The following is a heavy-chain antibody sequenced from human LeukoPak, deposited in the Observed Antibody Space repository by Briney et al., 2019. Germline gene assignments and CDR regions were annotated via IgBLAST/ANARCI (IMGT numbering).Heavy chain of an antibody. CDR1: AFTFSSYS. CDR3: ARSEAVGWSFDL. V-gene: IGHV3-21*01. D-gene: IGHD6-19*01. J-gene: IGHJ2*01. CDR2: SSLDSRTI. Sequence: GQSQRLSCPPSAFTFSSYSMNSVRHPPRNGLEWVSISSLDSRTIIHADSVNGRLTIYRDNAKNSLYLQMNSLRAEDTGVYYCARSEAVGWSFDLWGRGTLVSVSS.